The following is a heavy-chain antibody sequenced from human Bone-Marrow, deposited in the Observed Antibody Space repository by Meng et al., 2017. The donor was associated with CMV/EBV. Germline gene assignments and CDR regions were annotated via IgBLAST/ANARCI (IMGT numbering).Heavy chain of an antibody. D-gene: IGHD3-10*01. Sequence: GGSLRLSCAASGFTFSRYSMNWVRQAPGKGLEWVSYISRSSDYIYYVDSVKGRFTISRDNAENSLYLQMNSLRAEDTAVYYCAIPDGDYFGSGSYNNYWGQGTLVTVSS. CDR2: ISRSSDYI. J-gene: IGHJ4*02. CDR3: AIPDGDYFGSGSYNNY. V-gene: IGHV3-21*06. CDR1: GFTFSRYS.